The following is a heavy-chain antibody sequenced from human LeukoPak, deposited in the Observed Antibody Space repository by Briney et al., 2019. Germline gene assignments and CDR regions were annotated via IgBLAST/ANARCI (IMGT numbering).Heavy chain of an antibody. CDR1: GFTFSNYA. CDR2: ISGSGGST. D-gene: IGHD3-16*02. Sequence: QAGGSLRLSCAASGFTFSNYAMSWVRQAPGKGLEWVSAISGSGGSTYYADSVKGRFTISRDNSKNTLYLQMNSLRAEDTAVYYCAKVATYYVWGSYRPTDGMDVWGQGTTVTVSS. J-gene: IGHJ6*02. CDR3: AKVATYYVWGSYRPTDGMDV. V-gene: IGHV3-23*01.